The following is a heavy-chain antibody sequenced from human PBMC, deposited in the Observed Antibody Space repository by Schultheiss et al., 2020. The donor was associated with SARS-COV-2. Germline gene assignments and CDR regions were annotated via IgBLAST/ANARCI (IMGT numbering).Heavy chain of an antibody. Sequence: SETLSLTCAVYGGSFSGYYWSWIRQPPGKQLEWIGTLYNGGSTHYKVSLRGRVTISVDASRNRFSLKLSSVTAADTAVYYCARQLVEVVSGTEGSYYGMDVWGQGTTVTVSS. CDR2: LYNGGST. V-gene: IGHV4-34*01. D-gene: IGHD1-26*01. J-gene: IGHJ6*02. CDR1: GGSFSGYY. CDR3: ARQLVEVVSGTEGSYYGMDV.